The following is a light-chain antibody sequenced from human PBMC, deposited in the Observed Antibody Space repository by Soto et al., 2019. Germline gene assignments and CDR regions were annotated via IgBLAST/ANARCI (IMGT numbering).Light chain of an antibody. J-gene: IGKJ4*01. CDR1: QDISNY. CDR2: DAS. CDR3: QQYNILPLT. Sequence: DIQMTQSPSSLSASVGDRFTMTCHASQDISNYLNWFQQTPGKAPKLLIYDASNLETGVPSRFSGSGSETDFTFTISSLQPEDIATYYCQQYNILPLTFGGGTKVDIK. V-gene: IGKV1-33*01.